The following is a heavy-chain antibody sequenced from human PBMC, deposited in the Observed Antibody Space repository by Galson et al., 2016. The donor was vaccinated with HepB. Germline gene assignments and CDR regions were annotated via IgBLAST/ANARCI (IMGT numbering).Heavy chain of an antibody. D-gene: IGHD5-24*01. CDR1: GLNLDMDS. V-gene: IGHV3-48*01. CDR3: ARDRDYAFNI. CDR2: ITSDSANI. J-gene: IGHJ3*02. Sequence: SLRLSCATSGLNLDMDSLNWVRQAPGKGLEWIAYITSDSANIQYSGSVRGRFTISRDNAEKSMYRKMNSLKVEDSAVYFCARDRDYAFNIWGRGTMVTVSS.